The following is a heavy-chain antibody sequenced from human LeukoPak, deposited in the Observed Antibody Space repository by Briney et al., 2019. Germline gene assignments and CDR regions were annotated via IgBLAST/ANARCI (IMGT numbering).Heavy chain of an antibody. D-gene: IGHD3-9*01. Sequence: GASVKVSCKASGYTFTGYYMHWVRQAPGHGLEWMRWINPNSGGTNYAQNFQGRVAMTRDTSISTAYMELTSLRSDDTAVYYCSRDLLTEGLVWHHFDYWGQGTLVTVSS. J-gene: IGHJ4*02. CDR1: GYTFTGYY. CDR3: SRDLLTEGLVWHHFDY. V-gene: IGHV1-2*02. CDR2: INPNSGGT.